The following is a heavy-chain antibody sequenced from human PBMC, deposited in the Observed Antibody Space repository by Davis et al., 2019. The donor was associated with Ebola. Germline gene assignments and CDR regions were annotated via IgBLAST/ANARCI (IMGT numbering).Heavy chain of an antibody. CDR2: ISASNGNT. J-gene: IGHJ5*02. Sequence: ASVKVSCKASGYTFTSYGISWVRQAPGQGLEWMGWISASNGNTNYAQKLQGRVTMTTDTSTSTAYMELSSLRSEDTAVYYCARDRSTSVYRWFDPWGQGTLVTVSS. CDR1: GYTFTSYG. D-gene: IGHD2-2*01. CDR3: ARDRSTSVYRWFDP. V-gene: IGHV1-18*01.